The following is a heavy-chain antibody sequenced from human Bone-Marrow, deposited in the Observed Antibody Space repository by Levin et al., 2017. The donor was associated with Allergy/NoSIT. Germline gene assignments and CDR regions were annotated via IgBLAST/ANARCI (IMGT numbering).Heavy chain of an antibody. J-gene: IGHJ4*02. D-gene: IGHD5-24*01. CDR2: ISYRGST. Sequence: SETLSLTCTVSGDSITSGGYHWSWIRQHPGKDLEWIGYISYRGSTYYNPSLKSRVTLSIDTSKTQFSLKLNSLTAADTAVYFCAREDGYVFDYWGQGTLVTVSS. CDR3: AREDGYVFDY. CDR1: GDSITSGGYH. V-gene: IGHV4-31*03.